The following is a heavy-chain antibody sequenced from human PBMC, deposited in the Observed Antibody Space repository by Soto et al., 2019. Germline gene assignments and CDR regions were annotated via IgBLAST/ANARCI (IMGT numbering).Heavy chain of an antibody. CDR2: IIPIFGTA. CDR3: ASFGVVAATPTPGY. Sequence: ASVKVSCKASGGTFSSYAISWVRQAPGQGLEWMGGIIPIFGTANYAQKFQGRVTITADESISTAYMELSSLRSEDTAVYYCASFGVVAATPTPGYWGQGTLVTVSS. V-gene: IGHV1-69*13. J-gene: IGHJ4*02. D-gene: IGHD2-15*01. CDR1: GGTFSSYA.